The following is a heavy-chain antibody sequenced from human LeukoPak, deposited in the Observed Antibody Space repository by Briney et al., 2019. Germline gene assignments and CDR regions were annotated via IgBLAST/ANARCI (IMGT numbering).Heavy chain of an antibody. V-gene: IGHV3-9*01. D-gene: IGHD3-16*01. CDR1: GFTFDDYA. J-gene: IGHJ5*02. Sequence: GGSLRLSCAASGFTFDDYAMHWVRQAPEKGLEWVSGISWNSGSIGYADSVKGRFTISRDNAKNSLYLQMNSLRAEDTAVYYCARLTGGSHADDPWGQGTLVTVSS. CDR3: ARLTGGSHADDP. CDR2: ISWNSGSI.